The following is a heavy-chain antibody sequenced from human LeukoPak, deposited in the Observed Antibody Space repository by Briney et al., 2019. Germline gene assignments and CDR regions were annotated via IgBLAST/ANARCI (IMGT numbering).Heavy chain of an antibody. V-gene: IGHV1-18*01. J-gene: IGHJ4*02. CDR1: GYTFTSYG. Sequence: ASVKVSYKASGYTFTSYGISWVRQAPGQGLEWMGWISAYNGNTNYAQKLQGRVTMTTDTSTSTAYMELRSLRSDDTAVYYCAISSSLKPTDYWGQGTLVTVSS. CDR2: ISAYNGNT. D-gene: IGHD6-13*01. CDR3: AISSSLKPTDY.